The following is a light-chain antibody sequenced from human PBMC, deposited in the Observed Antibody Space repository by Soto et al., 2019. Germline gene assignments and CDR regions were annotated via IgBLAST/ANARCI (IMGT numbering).Light chain of an antibody. CDR1: SGDIGSYNL. V-gene: IGLV2-14*02. Sequence: QSALTQPASVSGSPGQSITISCTGTSGDIGSYNLLFWYQQHAGKAPKLMIYEDTDRPSGVSNRFSGSKSGNTASLTISGLQAEDEAEYYCSSYTNINTRACVFGTGTKLTVL. J-gene: IGLJ1*01. CDR3: SSYTNINTRACV. CDR2: EDT.